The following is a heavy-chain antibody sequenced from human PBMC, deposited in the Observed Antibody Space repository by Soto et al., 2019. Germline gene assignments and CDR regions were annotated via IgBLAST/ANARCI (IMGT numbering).Heavy chain of an antibody. CDR2: ISSSSSYI. V-gene: IGHV3-21*01. Sequence: WGSLRLSCAASGFTFSSYSMNCVRHSPVKWLEWVSSISSSSSYIYYADSVKGRFTISRDNAKNSLYLQMNSLRAEDTAVYYCARDLEYYYDSSGSPPGYWGQGTLVTVSS. CDR1: GFTFSSYS. J-gene: IGHJ4*02. CDR3: ARDLEYYYDSSGSPPGY. D-gene: IGHD3-22*01.